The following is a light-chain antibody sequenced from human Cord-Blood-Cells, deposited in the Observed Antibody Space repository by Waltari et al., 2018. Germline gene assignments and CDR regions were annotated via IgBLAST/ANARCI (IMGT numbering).Light chain of an antibody. V-gene: IGKV1-39*01. J-gene: IGKJ4*01. CDR2: AAS. Sequence: DIQMTQSPPSLSASLGDRLTITCRASQSISSYLNWYQQKTGKAPKLLIYAASSLQSGVPSRFSGSGSGTDFTLTISSLQPEDFATYYCQQSYSTPPLTFGGRTKVEIK. CDR1: QSISSY. CDR3: QQSYSTPPLT.